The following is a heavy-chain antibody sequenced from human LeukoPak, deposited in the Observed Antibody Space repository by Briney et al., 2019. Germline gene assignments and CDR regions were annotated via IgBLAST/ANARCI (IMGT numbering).Heavy chain of an antibody. CDR2: ISYDGSNK. Sequence: PGGSLRLSCAASGFTFSSYAMHWVRQAPGKGLEWVAVISYDGSNKYYADSVKGRFTISRDNSKNTLYLQMNSLRAEDTAVYYCARSIAAAGPDPYGMDVWGQGTTVTVSS. V-gene: IGHV3-30-3*01. J-gene: IGHJ6*02. D-gene: IGHD6-13*01. CDR3: ARSIAAAGPDPYGMDV. CDR1: GFTFSSYA.